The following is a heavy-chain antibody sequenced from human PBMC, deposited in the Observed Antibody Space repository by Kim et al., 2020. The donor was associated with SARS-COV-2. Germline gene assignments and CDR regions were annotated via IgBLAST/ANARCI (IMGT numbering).Heavy chain of an antibody. J-gene: IGHJ3*02. CDR1: GFTFSSYA. CDR2: ISGSGGST. CDR3: AKGLALIYYYDSSGPDAFDI. Sequence: GGSLRLSCAASGFTFSSYAMSWVRQAPGKGLEWVSAISGSGGSTYYADSVKGRFTISRDNSKNTLYLQMNSLRAEDTAVYYCAKGLALIYYYDSSGPDAFDIWGQGTMVTVSS. V-gene: IGHV3-23*01. D-gene: IGHD3-22*01.